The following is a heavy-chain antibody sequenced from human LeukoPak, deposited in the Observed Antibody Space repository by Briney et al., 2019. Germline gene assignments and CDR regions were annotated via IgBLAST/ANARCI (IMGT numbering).Heavy chain of an antibody. CDR3: ARENEAGTIIPFDP. D-gene: IGHD6-19*01. Sequence: GGSLRLSCAASGFTFSSYAMHWVRQAPGKGLEWVAVISYDGSNKYYADSVKGRFTISRDNSMNTLYLQMNSLRAEDTAVYYCARENEAGTIIPFDPWGQGTLVTVSS. CDR2: ISYDGSNK. J-gene: IGHJ5*02. V-gene: IGHV3-30-3*01. CDR1: GFTFSSYA.